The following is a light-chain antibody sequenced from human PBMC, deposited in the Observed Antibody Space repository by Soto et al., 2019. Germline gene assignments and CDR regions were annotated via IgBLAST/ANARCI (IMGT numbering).Light chain of an antibody. Sequence: QSVLTQPPSVSGAPGQRVTIACTGNNSNIGAGYDVHWYRLFPGGAPTLLISGYYHRPSGVPDRVSGSKSGTSASLAISGLRSDDEADYYCATWDDNLVAWLFGGGTKLTVL. J-gene: IGLJ3*02. CDR2: GYY. CDR3: ATWDDNLVAWL. CDR1: NSNIGAGYD. V-gene: IGLV1-40*01.